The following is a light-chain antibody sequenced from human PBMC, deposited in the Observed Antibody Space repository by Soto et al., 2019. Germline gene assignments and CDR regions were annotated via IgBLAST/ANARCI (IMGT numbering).Light chain of an antibody. J-gene: IGLJ2*01. CDR1: SSDGGGYNY. Sequence: QSVLTQPASVSGSPGQSITISCTGTSSDGGGYNYVSWYQRHPGKAPKLMIYDVSNRPSGVSNRFSGSKSGNTASLTISGLQAEDEADYYCSSYTSSSTDVVFGGGPKLTVL. CDR2: DVS. V-gene: IGLV2-14*01. CDR3: SSYTSSSTDVV.